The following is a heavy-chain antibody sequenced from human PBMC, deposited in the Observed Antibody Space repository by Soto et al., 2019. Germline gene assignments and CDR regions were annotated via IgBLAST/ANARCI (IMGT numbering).Heavy chain of an antibody. CDR1: GFTFSSSW. V-gene: IGHV3-74*01. Sequence: GGSLTLSCAASGFTFSSSWMHWVRQAPGKGMVWVSRINSDGSSTSYADSVKGRFTISRDNAKNTLYLQMNSLRAEDTAVYYCARDPPGEAVAGLFENWDNETLFTLSS. J-gene: IGHJ4*01. CDR3: ARDPPGEAVAGLFEN. D-gene: IGHD6-19*01. CDR2: INSDGSST.